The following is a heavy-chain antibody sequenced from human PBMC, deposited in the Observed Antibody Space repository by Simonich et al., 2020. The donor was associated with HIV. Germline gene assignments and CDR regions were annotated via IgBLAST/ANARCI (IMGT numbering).Heavy chain of an antibody. D-gene: IGHD3-10*01. CDR1: GFTFDDYA. V-gene: IGHV3-9*01. J-gene: IGHJ4*02. CDR2: ISGNSGSI. Sequence: EVQLVESGGGLVQPGRSLRLSWAASGFTFDDYAMHWVRQAPGNGLEWVSGISGNSGSIGYADSVKGRFTISRDNAKNSLYLQMNSLRAEDTALYYCAKDKGAYYGSGSPVYWGQGTLVTVSS. CDR3: AKDKGAYYGSGSPVY.